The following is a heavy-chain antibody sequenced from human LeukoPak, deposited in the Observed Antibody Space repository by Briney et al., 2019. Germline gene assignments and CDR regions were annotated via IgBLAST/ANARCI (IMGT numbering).Heavy chain of an antibody. CDR3: ARGRWLGYSSSSGLWFDP. Sequence: SVKVSCKASGYTFTNYGITWVRQAPGEGLEWMGGIIPIFGTANYAQKFQGRVTITTDESTSTAYMELSSLRSEDTAVYYCARGRWLGYSSSSGLWFDPWGQGTLVTVSS. CDR2: IIPIFGTA. D-gene: IGHD6-6*01. J-gene: IGHJ5*02. CDR1: GYTFTNYG. V-gene: IGHV1-69*05.